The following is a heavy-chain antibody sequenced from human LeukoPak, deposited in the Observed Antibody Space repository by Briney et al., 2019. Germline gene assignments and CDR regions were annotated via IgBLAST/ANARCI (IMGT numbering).Heavy chain of an antibody. V-gene: IGHV3-23*01. Sequence: PGGSLRLSCAASGFTFSSYAMSWARQAPGKGLEWVSAISGSGGSTYYADSVKGRFTISRDNSKNTLYLQMNSLRAEDTAVYYCATLSLSSGWYFDYWGQGTLVTVSS. D-gene: IGHD6-19*01. CDR2: ISGSGGST. J-gene: IGHJ4*02. CDR1: GFTFSSYA. CDR3: ATLSLSSGWYFDY.